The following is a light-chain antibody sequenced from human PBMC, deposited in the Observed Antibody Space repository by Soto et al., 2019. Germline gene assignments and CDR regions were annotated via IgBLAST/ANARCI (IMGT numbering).Light chain of an antibody. Sequence: IQLTQSPSSLSASVGDRVTITCRASQGINKFLAWYQQRQGKAPQLLVYGASTLQRGVPSRFSGSESGTDLNLTISSLQPEDFETYYCQQLTNFRFTFGQGTKPDIK. CDR2: GAS. J-gene: IGKJ2*01. CDR3: QQLTNFRFT. CDR1: QGINKF. V-gene: IGKV1-9*01.